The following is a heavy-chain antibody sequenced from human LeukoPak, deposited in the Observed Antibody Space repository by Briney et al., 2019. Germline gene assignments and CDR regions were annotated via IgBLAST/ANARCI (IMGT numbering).Heavy chain of an antibody. Sequence: SETLSLTCTISGGSISTYYWGWMRQPPGKGLEWIGYIYYSGITKYNPSLKSRVTISVDTSKNQISLKLSSVTAADTAVYYCAREVLEMATIPTFSIDYWGQGTLVTVSS. CDR2: IYYSGIT. J-gene: IGHJ4*02. V-gene: IGHV4-59*12. CDR1: GGSISTYY. CDR3: AREVLEMATIPTFSIDY. D-gene: IGHD5-24*01.